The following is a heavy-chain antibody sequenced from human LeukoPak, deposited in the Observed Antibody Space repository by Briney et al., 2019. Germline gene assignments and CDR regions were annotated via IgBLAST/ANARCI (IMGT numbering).Heavy chain of an antibody. CDR1: GGSISSGSYY. D-gene: IGHD3-22*01. CDR2: IYHSGST. V-gene: IGHV4-61*02. Sequence: SETLSLTCTVSGGSISSGSYYWSWIRQPAGKGLEWIGRIYHSGSTYYNPSLKSRVTISVDTSKNQFSLKLSSVTAADTAVYYCASYPGYYDSSGYYSTDYFDYWGQGTLVTVSS. J-gene: IGHJ4*02. CDR3: ASYPGYYDSSGYYSTDYFDY.